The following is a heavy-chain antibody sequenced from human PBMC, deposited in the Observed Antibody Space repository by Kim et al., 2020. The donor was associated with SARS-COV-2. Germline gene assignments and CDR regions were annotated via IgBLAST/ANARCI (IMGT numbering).Heavy chain of an antibody. CDR3: ARDPRIAVAGFYYYYGMDV. V-gene: IGHV3-53*04. J-gene: IGHJ6*02. Sequence: GRFTISRHNSKNTLYLQMNSLRAEDTAVYYCARDPRIAVAGFYYYYGMDVWGQGTTVTVSS. D-gene: IGHD6-19*01.